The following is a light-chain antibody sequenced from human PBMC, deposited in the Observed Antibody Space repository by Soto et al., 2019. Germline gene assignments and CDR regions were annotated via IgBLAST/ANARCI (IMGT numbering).Light chain of an antibody. CDR1: QSISTE. CDR2: SAS. CDR3: QQGHNWPLT. J-gene: IGKJ2*01. Sequence: EIVMTQSPATLSVSPGERATLSCRASQSISTELAWYQQKPGQPPRLLIYSASTRATGVQARFNGSGSVSEFTLTISGLQSEDFAVYYCQQGHNWPLTFGQGTRLEI. V-gene: IGKV3-15*01.